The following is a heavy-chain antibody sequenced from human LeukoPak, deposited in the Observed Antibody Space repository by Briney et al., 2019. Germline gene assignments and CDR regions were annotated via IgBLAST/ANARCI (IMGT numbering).Heavy chain of an antibody. Sequence: PGGSLTLSCAASGFTFSTCAIHWVRQAPGKGLEWVAVISFDVRNKYYADSVKGRFTISRDNSKNTLYLQMNSLRAEDTAVYYCARGYCSSIECYIDYWGQGTLVTVSS. CDR2: ISFDVRNK. CDR3: ARGYCSSIECYIDY. J-gene: IGHJ4*02. V-gene: IGHV3-30*07. CDR1: GFTFSTCA. D-gene: IGHD2-2*01.